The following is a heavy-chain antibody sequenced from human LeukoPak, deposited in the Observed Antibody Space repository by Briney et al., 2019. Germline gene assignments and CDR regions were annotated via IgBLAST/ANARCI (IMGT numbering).Heavy chain of an antibody. CDR2: ITGSGGRT. CDR1: GFTFSNYA. D-gene: IGHD3-22*01. Sequence: GGSLRLSCGASGFTFSNYAMSWVRQAPGKGLEWVSVITGSGGRTYYADSVKGRFTISRDNSKNTLYLQMNSLRAEDTAVYYCARADYYDSNVHFDYWGQGTWSPSPQ. J-gene: IGHJ4*02. CDR3: ARADYYDSNVHFDY. V-gene: IGHV3-23*01.